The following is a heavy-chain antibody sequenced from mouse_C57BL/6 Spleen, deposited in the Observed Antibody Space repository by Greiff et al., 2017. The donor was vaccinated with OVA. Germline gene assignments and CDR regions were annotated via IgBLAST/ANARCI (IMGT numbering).Heavy chain of an antibody. CDR1: GYTFTSYW. CDR2: IHPNSGST. CDR3: ARSELGRVPYFYY. Sequence: VQLQQPGAELVKPGASVKLSCKASGYTFTSYWMHWVKQRPGQGLEWIGMIHPNSGSTNYNEKFKSKATLTVDKSSSTAYMQLSSLTSEDSAVYYCARSELGRVPYFYYWGQGTTLTVSS. D-gene: IGHD4-1*01. J-gene: IGHJ2*01. V-gene: IGHV1-64*01.